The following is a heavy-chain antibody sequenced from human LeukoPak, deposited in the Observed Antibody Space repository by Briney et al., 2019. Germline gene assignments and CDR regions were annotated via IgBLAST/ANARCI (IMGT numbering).Heavy chain of an antibody. V-gene: IGHV4-59*01. CDR2: ISYRGST. J-gene: IGHJ4*02. CDR1: GGSTSSDH. CDR3: ARYSCPNGVCYYFDY. Sequence: SETLSLTCTVSGGSTSSDHWSWIRQPPEKGLEWIGCISYRGSTYYNPSLKSRVTISLDTSKKHFSLKLTSVTAADTAVYYCARYSCPNGVCYYFDYWGQGTLVTVSS. D-gene: IGHD2-8*01.